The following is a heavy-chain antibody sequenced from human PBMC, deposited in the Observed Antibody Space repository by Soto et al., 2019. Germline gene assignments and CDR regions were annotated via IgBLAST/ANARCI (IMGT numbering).Heavy chain of an antibody. D-gene: IGHD3-3*01. CDR2: ISSSSSYI. CDR3: ARVPYYDFWSGYSVVYYYYGMDV. J-gene: IGHJ6*02. CDR1: GFTFSSYS. Sequence: GGSLRLSCAASGFTFSSYSMNWVRQAPGKGLEWVSSISSSSSYIYYADSVKGRFTISRDNAKNSLYLQMNSLRAEDTAVYYCARVPYYDFWSGYSVVYYYYGMDVWGQGTTVTVSS. V-gene: IGHV3-21*01.